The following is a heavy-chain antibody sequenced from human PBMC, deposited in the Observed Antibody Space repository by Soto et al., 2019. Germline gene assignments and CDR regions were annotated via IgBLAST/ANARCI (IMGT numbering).Heavy chain of an antibody. J-gene: IGHJ4*02. CDR2: IDTSGHST. Sequence: GGSLRLSCEASGFVFTNFWMHWVRHVPGKGLVWVARIDTSGHSTNYAESVKGRFTISRDNAKSTVSMQMNSLRVEDTGVYYCENDIWYFDLWSQGSQVTVSS. V-gene: IGHV3-74*01. CDR1: GFVFTNFW. CDR3: ENDIWYFDL. D-gene: IGHD1-1*01.